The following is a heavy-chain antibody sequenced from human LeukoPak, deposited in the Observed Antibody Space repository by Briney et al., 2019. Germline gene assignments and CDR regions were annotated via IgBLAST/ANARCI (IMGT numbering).Heavy chain of an antibody. D-gene: IGHD1-1*01. CDR2: VSWNSDRV. V-gene: IGHV3-9*01. J-gene: IGHJ5*01. CDR1: GFTFHNFA. CDR3: VRGLKYNWNLASNWFDS. Sequence: PGGSLTLSCAASGFTFHNFAMQWVRHAAGRGREWVAGVSWNSDRVLYADSLRRRFPISRDNAANSLYLQMNSLEPDDTALYYCVRGLKYNWNLASNWFDSWGPGALVTVSP.